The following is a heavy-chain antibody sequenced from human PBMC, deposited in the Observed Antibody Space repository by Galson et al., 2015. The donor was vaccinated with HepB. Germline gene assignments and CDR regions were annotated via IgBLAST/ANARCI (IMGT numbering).Heavy chain of an antibody. Sequence: SVKVSCKASGYTFTSYAMHWVRQAPGQRLEWMGWINAGNGNTKYSQKFQGRVTITRDTSASTAYMELSSLRSEDTAVYYCARGGGQYSSSWREYYYYGMDVWGQGTTVTVSS. D-gene: IGHD6-13*01. CDR2: INAGNGNT. V-gene: IGHV1-3*01. CDR1: GYTFTSYA. CDR3: ARGGGQYSSSWREYYYYGMDV. J-gene: IGHJ6*02.